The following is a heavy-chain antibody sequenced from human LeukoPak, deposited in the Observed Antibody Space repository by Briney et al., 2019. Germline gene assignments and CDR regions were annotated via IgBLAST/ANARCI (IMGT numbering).Heavy chain of an antibody. CDR2: IWYDGSNK. CDR1: GFTFSSYG. Sequence: QTGGSLRLSCAASGFTFSSYGMHWVPQAPGKGLEWVAVIWYDGSNKYYADSVKGRFTISRDNSKNTLYLQMNSLRAEDTAVYYCVANWANHGGAFDIWGQGTMVTVSS. CDR3: VANWANHGGAFDI. V-gene: IGHV3-33*01. D-gene: IGHD7-27*01. J-gene: IGHJ3*02.